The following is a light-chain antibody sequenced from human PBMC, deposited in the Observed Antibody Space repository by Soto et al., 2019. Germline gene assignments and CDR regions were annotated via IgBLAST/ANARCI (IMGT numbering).Light chain of an antibody. V-gene: IGLV2-14*01. CDR1: SRDVGGYNY. CDR2: EVS. J-gene: IGLJ2*01. CDR3: GSYTSSSTLV. Sequence: QSALTQPASVSGSPGQSITISCTGTSRDVGGYNYVSWYQQHPGKGPKLLIYEVSNRPSGVSTRFSGSKSDNTASLTISGLQAEDEADYFCGSYTSSSTLVFGAGTKLTVL.